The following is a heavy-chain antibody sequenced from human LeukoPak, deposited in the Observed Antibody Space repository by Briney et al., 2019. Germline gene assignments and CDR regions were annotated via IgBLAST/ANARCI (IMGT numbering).Heavy chain of an antibody. D-gene: IGHD3-22*01. Sequence: GGSLRLSCAASGFTFSSYWMSWVRQAPGKGLEWVANIKQDGSEKYHVDSVKGRFTISRDNAKNSLYLQMNSLRAEDTAVYYCASSTYYYDSRPYYGMDVWGQGTTVTVSS. CDR3: ASSTYYYDSRPYYGMDV. J-gene: IGHJ6*02. V-gene: IGHV3-7*01. CDR2: IKQDGSEK. CDR1: GFTFSSYW.